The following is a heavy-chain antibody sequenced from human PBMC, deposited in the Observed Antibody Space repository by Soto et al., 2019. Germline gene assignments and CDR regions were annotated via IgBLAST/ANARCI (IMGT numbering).Heavy chain of an antibody. CDR2: IIPIFGTA. Sequence: SVKVSCKASGGTFSSYAISWVRQAPGQGVEWMGRIIPIFGTANYAQKFQGRVTITADKSTSTAYMELSSLRSEDTAVYYCAREVYGDYQYYYGMDVWGQGTTVTVSS. D-gene: IGHD4-17*01. J-gene: IGHJ6*02. CDR3: AREVYGDYQYYYGMDV. CDR1: GGTFSSYA. V-gene: IGHV1-69*06.